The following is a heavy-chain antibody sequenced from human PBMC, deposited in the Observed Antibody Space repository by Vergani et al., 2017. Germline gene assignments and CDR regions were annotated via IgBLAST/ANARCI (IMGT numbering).Heavy chain of an antibody. CDR3: ARDEGALNYYYMDV. Sequence: QVQLVQSGAEVKKPGSSVKVSCKASGGTFSSYAISWVRQAPGQGLECMGGIIPIFGTANYAQKFQGRVTITADKSTSTAYMELSSLRAEDAAVYYCARDEGALNYYYMDVWGKGTTVTVSS. CDR1: GGTFSSYA. CDR2: IIPIFGTA. J-gene: IGHJ6*03. V-gene: IGHV1-69*06.